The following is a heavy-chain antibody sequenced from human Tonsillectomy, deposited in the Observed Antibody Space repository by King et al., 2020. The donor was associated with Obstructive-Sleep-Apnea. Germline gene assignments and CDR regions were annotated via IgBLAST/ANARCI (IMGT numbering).Heavy chain of an antibody. CDR2: SSVSGCAT. D-gene: IGHD2-2*01. V-gene: IGHV3-23*04. Sequence: VQLVESGGGLVQPGGSLRLSCAASGFTLSTYAMSWVRHSPGKGLEGVSSSSVSGCATYYAESVRGRFTISRDKSNNTPYLQMNNLRAESTAVYYCAKDRGSSDWHWRFDYWGQGTQVTVSS. CDR3: AKDRGSSDWHWRFDY. J-gene: IGHJ4*02. CDR1: GFTLSTYA.